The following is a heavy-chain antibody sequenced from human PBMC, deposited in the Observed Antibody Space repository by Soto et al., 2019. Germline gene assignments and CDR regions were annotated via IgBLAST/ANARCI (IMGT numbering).Heavy chain of an antibody. Sequence: GSRRLSCGASGFTFRDYYMSWIRQAPGKGLEWLSYIHSSGSIKYYAYSVKGRFTISRDNAKNSLYLQMNSLRAEDTAVYYCAREVNWHEFDPWGKGTLVTVSS. D-gene: IGHD1-1*01. J-gene: IGHJ5*02. V-gene: IGHV3-11*01. CDR3: AREVNWHEFDP. CDR1: GFTFRDYY. CDR2: IHSSGSIK.